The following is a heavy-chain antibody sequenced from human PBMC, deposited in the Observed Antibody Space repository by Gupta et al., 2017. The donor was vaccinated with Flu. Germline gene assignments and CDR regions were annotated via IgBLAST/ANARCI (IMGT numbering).Heavy chain of an antibody. CDR2: INPDGSST. Sequence: EMQLVESGGGLVPPGGSLRLSCAAYCFTFSSSYLQWVRQAPGNGLVWVSRINPDGSSTTYAESVKGRFTISRDNAKNTLYLQMNSLGDDDTAVYYCATVTSGCWGQGTLVTVSS. CDR3: ATVTSGC. J-gene: IGHJ4*02. D-gene: IGHD4-17*01. CDR1: CFTFSSSY. V-gene: IGHV3-74*03.